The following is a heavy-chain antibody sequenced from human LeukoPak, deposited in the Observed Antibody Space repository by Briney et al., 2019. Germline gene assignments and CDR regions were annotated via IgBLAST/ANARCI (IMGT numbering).Heavy chain of an antibody. Sequence: PSETLSLTCAVSGGSISSGGYSWSWIRQPPGKGLEWIGYIYHSGSTYYNPSLKSRVTISVDRSKNQFSLKLSSVTAADTAVYYCARAPPGYSYGPFDYWGQGTLVTVSS. CDR3: ARAPPGYSYGPFDY. V-gene: IGHV4-30-2*01. J-gene: IGHJ4*02. CDR1: GGSISSGGYS. D-gene: IGHD5-18*01. CDR2: IYHSGST.